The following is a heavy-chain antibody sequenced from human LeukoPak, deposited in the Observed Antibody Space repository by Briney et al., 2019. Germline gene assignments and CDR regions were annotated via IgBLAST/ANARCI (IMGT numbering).Heavy chain of an antibody. D-gene: IGHD3-22*01. CDR2: IYYSGST. CDR3: ARHLAYYDSKGPLGY. V-gene: IGHV4-39*01. Sequence: SETLSLTCTVSGGSISGSSDYWGWIRQPPGKGLEWIGNIYYSGSTYYSPSLKSRVTISVDTSKNQFSLKLSSVTAADTAVYYCARHLAYYDSKGPLGYWGQGTLITVSS. CDR1: GGSISGSSDY. J-gene: IGHJ4*02.